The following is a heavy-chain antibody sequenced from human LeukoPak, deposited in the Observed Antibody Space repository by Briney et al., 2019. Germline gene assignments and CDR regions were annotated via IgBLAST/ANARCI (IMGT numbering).Heavy chain of an antibody. Sequence: GGSLRLSCAASGFTFSSYGMHWVRQAPGKGLEWVAVISYDGSNKYYADSVKGRFTISRDNSKNTLYLQMNSLRADDTAVYYCARDLWFGGYFLDYWGQGTLVTVSS. CDR3: ARDLWFGGYFLDY. CDR1: GFTFSSYG. J-gene: IGHJ4*02. CDR2: ISYDGSNK. V-gene: IGHV3-30*03. D-gene: IGHD3-22*01.